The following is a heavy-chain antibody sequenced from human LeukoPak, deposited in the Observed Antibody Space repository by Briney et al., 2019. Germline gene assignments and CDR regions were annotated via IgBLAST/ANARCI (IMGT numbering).Heavy chain of an antibody. D-gene: IGHD6-19*01. Sequence: ASVKVSCKASGYTFTGYYMHWVRQAPGQGLEWMGWISAYNGNTNYAQKLQGRVTMTTDTSTSTAYMELRSLRSDDTAVYYCARGPRQWLVRTFDYWGQGTLVTVSS. CDR1: GYTFTGYY. CDR2: ISAYNGNT. V-gene: IGHV1-18*04. CDR3: ARGPRQWLVRTFDY. J-gene: IGHJ4*02.